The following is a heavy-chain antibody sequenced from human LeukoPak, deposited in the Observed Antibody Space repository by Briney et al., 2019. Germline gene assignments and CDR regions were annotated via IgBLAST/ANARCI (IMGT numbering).Heavy chain of an antibody. CDR2: IYYSGST. CDR1: GGSISSYY. J-gene: IGHJ4*02. V-gene: IGHV4-59*01. CDR3: ARAEFGDYASV. Sequence: PSGTLSLTCTVSGGSISSYYWSWIRQPPGKGLEWIGYIYYSGSTNYNPSLKSRVTISVDTSKNQFSLKLSSVTAADTAVYYCARAEFGDYASVWGQGTLVTVSS. D-gene: IGHD4-17*01.